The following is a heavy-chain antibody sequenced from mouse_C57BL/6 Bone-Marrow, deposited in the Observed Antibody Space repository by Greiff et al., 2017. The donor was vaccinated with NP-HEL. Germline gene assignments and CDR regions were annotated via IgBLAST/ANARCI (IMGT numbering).Heavy chain of an antibody. D-gene: IGHD2-1*01. V-gene: IGHV1-74*01. CDR3: AIYGNYVLYAMDY. J-gene: IGHJ4*01. Sequence: QVQLKQPGAELVKPGASVKVSCKASGYTFTSYWMHWVKQRPGQGLEWIGRIHPSDSDTNYNQKFKGKATLTVDKSSSTAYMQLSSLTSEYSAVYYCAIYGNYVLYAMDYWGQGTSVTVSS. CDR1: GYTFTSYW. CDR2: IHPSDSDT.